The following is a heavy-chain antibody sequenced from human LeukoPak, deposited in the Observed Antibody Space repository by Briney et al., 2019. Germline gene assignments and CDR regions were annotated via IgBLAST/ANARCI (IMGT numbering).Heavy chain of an antibody. CDR2: IACDGTI. CDR3: AKDGGTHFDH. Sequence: GGSLRLSCVASGFILSTSEMNWVRQAPGKGLEWVSFIACDGTIYYADSVKGRFTLSRDNAKNSLYLQMNSLRSEDSAVYYCAKDGGTHFDHWGQGTLVTVSS. V-gene: IGHV3-48*03. J-gene: IGHJ4*02. D-gene: IGHD1-26*01. CDR1: GFILSTSE.